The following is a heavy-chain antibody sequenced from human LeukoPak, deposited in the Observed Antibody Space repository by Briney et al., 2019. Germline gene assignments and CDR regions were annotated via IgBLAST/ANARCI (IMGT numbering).Heavy chain of an antibody. D-gene: IGHD6-13*01. J-gene: IGHJ5*02. CDR1: GFTFSSYA. CDR2: ISGSGGST. CDR3: AKVGIAAVEGWFDP. Sequence: GGSLRLSCAASGFTFSSYAMSWVRQAPGKWLEWVSAISGSGGSTYYADSVKGRFTISRDSSKNTLYLQMNSLRAEDTAVYYCAKVGIAAVEGWFDPWGQGTLVTVSS. V-gene: IGHV3-23*01.